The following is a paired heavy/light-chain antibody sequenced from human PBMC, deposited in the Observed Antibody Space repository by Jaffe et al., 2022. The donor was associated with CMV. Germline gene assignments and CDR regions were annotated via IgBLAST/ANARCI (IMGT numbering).Heavy chain of an antibody. CDR2: ISPFNGNT. D-gene: IGHD2-15*01. J-gene: IGHJ4*02. V-gene: IGHV1-18*01. CDR3: ARERAYSLDH. Sequence: QVHLVQSGSEVKKPGASVKVSCKASGYTFTNYGVNWVRQAPGQGPEWMGWISPFNGNTDYAQKFQGRVTLTTETSTSTAYMELRSLRSDDTALYFCARERAYSLDHWGQGSLVAVSS. CDR1: GYTFTNYG.
Light chain of an antibody. V-gene: IGKV3-20*01. CDR3: QLFGTSTRWT. CDR2: GTS. Sequence: EIVLTQSPGTLSLSPGERATLSCRASQSVSTTYLAWYQQKPGQAPRLLISGTSSRATGIPDRFSGSGSGTDFTLTISRVEPEDFAVYCCQLFGTSTRWTFGQGTKVEIK. CDR1: QSVSTTY. J-gene: IGKJ1*01.